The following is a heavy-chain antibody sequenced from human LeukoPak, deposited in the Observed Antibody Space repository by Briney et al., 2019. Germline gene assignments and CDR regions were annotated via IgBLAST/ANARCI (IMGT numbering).Heavy chain of an antibody. V-gene: IGHV4-61*02. D-gene: IGHD3-9*01. CDR3: AKGLRYLSFNDAFEI. CDR2: IYASGST. J-gene: IGHJ3*02. Sequence: SETLSLTCTVSGDSISSGHYYWSWVRQPAGKGLEWIGRIYASGSTYQNPSLKSRVTISVDTSKNQFSLRLISVTAADTAVYYCAKGLRYLSFNDAFEIWGQGTMVTVSS. CDR1: GDSISSGHYY.